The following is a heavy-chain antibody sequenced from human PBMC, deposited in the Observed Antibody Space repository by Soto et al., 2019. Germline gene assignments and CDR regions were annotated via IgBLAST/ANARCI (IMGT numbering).Heavy chain of an antibody. Sequence: PGGSLRLSCAASGFTFSTHSMHWVRHIPGKGLEWVSSISTSSTYIDYADSVKGRFTISRDNAKNSLLLQMTGLRADDTAVYFCATSTVMPGNHYFATWGQGALVTVSS. V-gene: IGHV3-21*01. CDR1: GFTFSTHS. CDR3: ATSTVMPGNHYFAT. J-gene: IGHJ4*02. CDR2: ISTSSTYI. D-gene: IGHD2-2*01.